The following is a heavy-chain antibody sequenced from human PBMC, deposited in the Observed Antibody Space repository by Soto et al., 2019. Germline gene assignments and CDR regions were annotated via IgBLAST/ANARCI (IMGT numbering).Heavy chain of an antibody. Sequence: SGTLSLTCTVSGGSISSYYWSWIRQPPGKGLQWIGYIYYSGSTNYNPSLKSRVTISVDTSKNQFSLKLSSVTAADTAVYYCARLLQDYDFWSGYYPSLQERYYMNVWGKGTTVTVSS. V-gene: IGHV4-59*01. CDR3: ARLLQDYDFWSGYYPSLQERYYMNV. CDR1: GGSISSYY. J-gene: IGHJ6*03. CDR2: IYYSGST. D-gene: IGHD3-3*01.